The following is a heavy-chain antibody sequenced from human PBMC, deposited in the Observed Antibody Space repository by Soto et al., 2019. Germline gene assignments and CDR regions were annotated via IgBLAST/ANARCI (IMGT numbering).Heavy chain of an antibody. CDR1: GFTFSSYA. J-gene: IGHJ4*02. CDR3: XRGRDDYWNRYSNYFDY. V-gene: IGHV3-30*04. CDR2: ISYDGRTN. D-gene: IGHD3-3*01. Sequence: PGGSLRLSCAASGFTFSSYAMHWVRQAPGRGLEWVAVISYDGRTNYYADSVKGRFSISRDNSKNTLYLQMNSLRTEDTAVFYYXRGRDDYWNRYSNYFDYWGQGTLVTVSS.